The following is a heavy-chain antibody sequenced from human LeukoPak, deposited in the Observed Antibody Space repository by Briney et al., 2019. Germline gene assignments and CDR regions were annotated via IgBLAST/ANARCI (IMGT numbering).Heavy chain of an antibody. CDR2: ISAYNGNT. Sequence: ASVKVSCXASGYTFTSYGISWVRQAPGQGLEWMGWISAYNGNTNYAQKLQGRVTMTTDTSTSTAYMELRSLRSDDTAVYYCARDVSFVGGSSIFDYWGQGSLVTVSS. CDR3: ARDVSFVGGSSIFDY. J-gene: IGHJ4*02. V-gene: IGHV1-18*01. CDR1: GYTFTSYG. D-gene: IGHD1-26*01.